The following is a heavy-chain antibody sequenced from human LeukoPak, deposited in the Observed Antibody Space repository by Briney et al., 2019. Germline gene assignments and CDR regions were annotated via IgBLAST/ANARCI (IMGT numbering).Heavy chain of an antibody. D-gene: IGHD6-19*01. CDR2: INTAGSST. V-gene: IGHV3-74*01. CDR1: GFTFSNYW. J-gene: IGHJ5*02. CDR3: AKCSTSAYTTGWCNWIDP. Sequence: PGGSLRLSCAASGFTFSNYWMHWVRQGPGKGLVWVSLINTAGSSTTYADSVKGRFTISRDNAKNTLYLQMNSLRVEDTAVYYCAKCSTSAYTTGWCNWIDPWGQGTLVTVSS.